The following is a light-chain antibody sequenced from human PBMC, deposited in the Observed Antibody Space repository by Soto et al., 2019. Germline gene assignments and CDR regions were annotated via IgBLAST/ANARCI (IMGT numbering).Light chain of an antibody. CDR1: QGLSSD. V-gene: IGKV1-9*01. Sequence: DIQLTQSPSFLSASVGDRVTITCRASQGLSSDLAWYQQKPGKAPKLLIYAASTLQSGVPSRFSGSGSGTEFTLPISSLHPEDFATYYCQQLNSYPITFGQGTRLEMK. CDR2: AAS. J-gene: IGKJ5*01. CDR3: QQLNSYPIT.